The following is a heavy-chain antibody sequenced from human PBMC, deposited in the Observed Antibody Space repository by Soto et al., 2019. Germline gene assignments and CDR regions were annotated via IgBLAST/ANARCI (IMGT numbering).Heavy chain of an antibody. Sequence: SQTLSLTCAISGDSVSSNSATWNWIRQSPSRGLEWLGRTYSRSKWYNDDALSLKGRLTINPDTTKNHFSLQLSSVTPEDTAVYYCARNSGANFDYWGQGTRVTVSS. CDR2: TYSRSKWYN. D-gene: IGHD2-15*01. CDR3: ARNSGANFDY. J-gene: IGHJ4*02. V-gene: IGHV6-1*01. CDR1: GDSVSSNSAT.